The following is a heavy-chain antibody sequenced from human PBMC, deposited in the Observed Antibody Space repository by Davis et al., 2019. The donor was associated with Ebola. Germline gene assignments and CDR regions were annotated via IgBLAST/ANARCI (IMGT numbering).Heavy chain of an antibody. CDR2: VHWDDDK. CDR1: GFSVNSLGVG. J-gene: IGHJ6*02. CDR3: GRSPAHIGSHPNYYYAMDV. V-gene: IGHV2-5*02. Sequence: SGPTLVKPTQTLTLTCTFSGFSVNSLGVGVGWVRQPPGKALEWLAHVHWDDDKRYNSSLRNRLTVTKDTSGSQVLLTLTNVDPLDTATYYCGRSPAHIGSHPNYYYAMDVWGQGTTVTVSS. D-gene: IGHD3-16*02.